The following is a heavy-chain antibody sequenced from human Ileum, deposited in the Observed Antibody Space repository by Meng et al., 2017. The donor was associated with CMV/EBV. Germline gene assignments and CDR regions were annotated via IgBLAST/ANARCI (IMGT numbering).Heavy chain of an antibody. CDR2: IIPILGIA. CDR1: GGTFSSYA. D-gene: IGHD2-2*01. J-gene: IGHJ6*02. CDR3: ARGSRLGVVVPAANYYYYGMDV. Sequence: SVKVSCKASGGTFSSYAISWVRQAPGQGLEWMGGIIPILGIANYAQKFQGRVTITADKFTSTAYMELSSLRSEDTAVYYCARGSRLGVVVPAANYYYYGMDVWGQGTTVTVSS. V-gene: IGHV1-69*10.